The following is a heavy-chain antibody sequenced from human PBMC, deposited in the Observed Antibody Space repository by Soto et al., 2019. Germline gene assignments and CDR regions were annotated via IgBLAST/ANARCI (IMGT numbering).Heavy chain of an antibody. J-gene: IGHJ6*02. V-gene: IGHV1-18*01. Sequence: ASVKVSCKASGYTFTSYGISWVRQAPGQGLEWMGWISAYNGNTNYAQKLQGRVTMTTDTSTSTAYMELRSLRSDDTAVYYCASSSWYDSYYYYGMDVWGQGTTVTVSS. CDR1: GYTFTSYG. D-gene: IGHD6-13*01. CDR3: ASSSWYDSYYYYGMDV. CDR2: ISAYNGNT.